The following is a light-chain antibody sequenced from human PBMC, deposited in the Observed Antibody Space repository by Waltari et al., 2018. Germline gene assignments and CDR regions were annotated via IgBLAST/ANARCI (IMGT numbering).Light chain of an antibody. V-gene: IGKV3-20*01. CDR2: GAS. CDR1: QSVSSSY. Sequence: ELVLTQSPGPLSLSPGDRATFSCRASQSVSSSYLAWYQQKPGQAPRLLIYGASSRATGIPDRFSGSGSGTDFTLTISRLEPEDFAVYYCQQYGSSPWTFGQGTKVEIK. J-gene: IGKJ1*01. CDR3: QQYGSSPWT.